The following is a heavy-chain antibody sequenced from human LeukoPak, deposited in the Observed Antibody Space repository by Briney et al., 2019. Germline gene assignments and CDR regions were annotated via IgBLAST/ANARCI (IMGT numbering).Heavy chain of an antibody. J-gene: IGHJ6*02. CDR2: INPSGGST. CDR3: ARDRLPLDYYYYYGMDV. Sequence: ASVKVSCKASGYTFTSYYMHWVRQAPGQGLEWMGIINPSGGSTSYAQKFQGRVTMTRDTSTGTVYMELSSLRSEDTAVYYCARDRLPLDYYYYYGMDVWGQGTTVTVSS. D-gene: IGHD3-16*01. V-gene: IGHV1-46*01. CDR1: GYTFTSYY.